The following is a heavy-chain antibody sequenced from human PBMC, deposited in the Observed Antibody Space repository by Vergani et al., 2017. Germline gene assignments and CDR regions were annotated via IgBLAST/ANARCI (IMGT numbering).Heavy chain of an antibody. Sequence: QVQLQESGPGLVKPSQTLSLTCTVSGGSISSGGYYWSWIRQHPGKGLEWIGEINHSGSTNYNPSLKSRVTISVDTSKNQFSLKLSSVTAADTAVYYCARDRAQWLVPFDPWGQGTLVTVSS. J-gene: IGHJ5*02. CDR1: GGSISSGGYY. D-gene: IGHD6-19*01. CDR3: ARDRAQWLVPFDP. CDR2: INHSGST. V-gene: IGHV4-31*03.